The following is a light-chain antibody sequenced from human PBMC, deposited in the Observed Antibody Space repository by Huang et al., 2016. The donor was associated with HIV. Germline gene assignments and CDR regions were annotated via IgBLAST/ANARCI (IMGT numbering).Light chain of an antibody. Sequence: DIQMTQSPSSLSASVGDRVTLTCRASQSISSYLNWYLHKPGKAPKLLIYAASSLQSGVPSRFSGSGYGTDFTLTISSLQPEDFATYYCQQSYSTPITFGQGTRLEIK. CDR1: QSISSY. V-gene: IGKV1-39*01. CDR3: QQSYSTPIT. CDR2: AAS. J-gene: IGKJ5*01.